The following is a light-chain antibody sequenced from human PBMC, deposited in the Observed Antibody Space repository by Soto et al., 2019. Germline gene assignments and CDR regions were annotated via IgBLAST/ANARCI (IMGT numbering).Light chain of an antibody. CDR1: QRIDTW. CDR2: KAS. V-gene: IGKV1-5*03. Sequence: DIQMTQSPSTLSASVGDTVSITCRASQRIDTWLAWYQQKPGKAPKLLIYKASTLQGGVPSRFSGSGSGTDFTLTISRLEPDDFAMYHCQQYGDSPPTFGQGTKVDIK. J-gene: IGKJ1*01. CDR3: QQYGDSPPT.